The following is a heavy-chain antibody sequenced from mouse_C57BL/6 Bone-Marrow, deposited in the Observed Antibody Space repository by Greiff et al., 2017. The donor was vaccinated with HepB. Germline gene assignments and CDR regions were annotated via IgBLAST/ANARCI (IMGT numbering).Heavy chain of an antibody. CDR3: ARYIPPTVVYWYFDV. CDR1: GFTFTDYY. Sequence: EVQGVESGGGLVQPGGSLSLSCAASGFTFTDYYMSWVRQPPGKALEWLGFIRNKANGYTTEYSASVKGRFTISRDNSQSILYLQMNALRAEDTATYYCARYIPPTVVYWYFDVWGTGTTVTVSS. D-gene: IGHD1-1*01. J-gene: IGHJ1*03. V-gene: IGHV7-3*01. CDR2: IRNKANGYTT.